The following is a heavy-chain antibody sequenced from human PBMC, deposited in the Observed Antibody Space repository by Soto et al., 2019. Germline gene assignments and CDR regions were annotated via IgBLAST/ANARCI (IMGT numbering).Heavy chain of an antibody. J-gene: IGHJ6*02. Sequence: ASVKVSCKASGYTFTGYYMHWVRQAPGQGLEWMGWINPNGGGTNYAQKFQGRVTMTRDTSISTAYMELSRLRSDDTAVYYCARVPPYYDFWSGPPEGMDVWGQGTTVTVSS. CDR2: INPNGGGT. CDR3: ARVPPYYDFWSGPPEGMDV. V-gene: IGHV1-2*02. CDR1: GYTFTGYY. D-gene: IGHD3-3*01.